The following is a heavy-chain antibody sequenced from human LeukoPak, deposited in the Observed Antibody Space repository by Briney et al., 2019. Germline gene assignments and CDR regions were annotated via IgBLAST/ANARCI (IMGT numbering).Heavy chain of an antibody. J-gene: IGHJ6*02. CDR3: ARGGLTMVRGALYGMDV. Sequence: ASVKVSCKASGYTFTSYYMHWVRQAPGQGPEWMGIINPSGGSTSYAQKFQGRVTVTRDTSTSTVYMELSSLRSEDTAVYYCARGGLTMVRGALYGMDVWGQGTTVTVSS. D-gene: IGHD3-10*01. CDR1: GYTFTSYY. V-gene: IGHV1-46*01. CDR2: INPSGGST.